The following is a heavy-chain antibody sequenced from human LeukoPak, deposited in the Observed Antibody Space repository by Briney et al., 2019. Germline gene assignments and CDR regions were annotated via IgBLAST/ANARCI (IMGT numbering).Heavy chain of an antibody. Sequence: SETLSLTCTVSGGSISSYYWSWIRQPPGKGLEWIGYIYYSGSTNYNPSLKSRVTISVDTSKNQFSLKLGSVTAADTAVYYCARGVGYCSGGSCSFDYWGQGTLVTVSS. V-gene: IGHV4-59*01. J-gene: IGHJ4*02. CDR1: GGSISSYY. D-gene: IGHD2-15*01. CDR3: ARGVGYCSGGSCSFDY. CDR2: IYYSGST.